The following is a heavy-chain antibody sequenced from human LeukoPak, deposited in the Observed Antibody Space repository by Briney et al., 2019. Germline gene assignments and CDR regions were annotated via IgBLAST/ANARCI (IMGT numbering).Heavy chain of an antibody. CDR1: RFSFSHYW. J-gene: IGHJ4*02. V-gene: IGHV3-7*01. D-gene: IGHD3-16*01. Sequence: GGSLRLSCAASRFSFSHYWMTWVRQAPGKGVEWVANINQDASDKHYADSVKGRFTISRDNAKNSLYLQMNSLRVEVTAVYYCLGGVAADYWGRGTLVTVSS. CDR2: INQDASDK. CDR3: LGGVAADY.